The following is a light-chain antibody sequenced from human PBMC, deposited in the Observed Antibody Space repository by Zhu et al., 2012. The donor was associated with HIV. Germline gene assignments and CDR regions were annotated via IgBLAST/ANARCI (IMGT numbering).Light chain of an antibody. J-gene: IGKJ1*01. CDR2: DAS. CDR1: QSVNNY. Sequence: DIVLTQSPATLSLSPGERATLSCRASQSVNNYLAWYQQKPGQAPRLLIYDASNRATGIPDRFSGSGSGTDFTLTIGSLEPEDFAVYYCQQRTNWPPWTFGQGTKVEV. V-gene: IGKV3-11*01. CDR3: QQRTNWPPWT.